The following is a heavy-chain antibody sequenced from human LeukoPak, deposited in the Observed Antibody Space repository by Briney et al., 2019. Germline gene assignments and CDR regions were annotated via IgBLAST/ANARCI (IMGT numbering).Heavy chain of an antibody. CDR2: INPNSGGT. V-gene: IGHV1-2*02. D-gene: IGHD2-2*01. J-gene: IGHJ5*02. CDR3: ARVQPAATGNNWFDP. CDR1: GGTFSSYA. Sequence: ASVKVSCKASGGTFSSYAISWVRQAPGQGLEWMGWINPNSGGTNYAQKFQGRVTMTRDTSISTAYMELSRLRSDDTAVYYCARVQPAATGNNWFDPWGQGTLVTVSS.